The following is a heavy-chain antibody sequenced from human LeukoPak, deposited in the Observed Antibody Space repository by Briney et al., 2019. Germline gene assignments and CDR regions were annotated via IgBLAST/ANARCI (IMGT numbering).Heavy chain of an antibody. V-gene: IGHV4-59*01. Sequence: SETLSLTCTVSGGSISSYYWSWIRQPPGKGLEWIGYIYYSGSTNYNPSLKSRVTISVDTSKNQFSLKLSSVTAADTAVYYCARDPGRFGELPAFDIWGQGTMVTVSS. CDR1: GGSISSYY. J-gene: IGHJ3*02. CDR2: IYYSGST. CDR3: ARDPGRFGELPAFDI. D-gene: IGHD3-10*01.